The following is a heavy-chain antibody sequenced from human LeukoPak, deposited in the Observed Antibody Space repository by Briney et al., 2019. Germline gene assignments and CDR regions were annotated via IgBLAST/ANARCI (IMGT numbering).Heavy chain of an antibody. D-gene: IGHD4-11*01. Sequence: SVKVSCKASGGTFSSYAISWVRQAPGQGLEWMGRIIPILGIANYAQKFQGRVTITADKSTSTAYMELSSLRSEDTAVYYCARMGSNSGFDYWGQGTLVTVSS. CDR1: GGTFSSYA. J-gene: IGHJ4*02. CDR3: ARMGSNSGFDY. CDR2: IIPILGIA. V-gene: IGHV1-69*04.